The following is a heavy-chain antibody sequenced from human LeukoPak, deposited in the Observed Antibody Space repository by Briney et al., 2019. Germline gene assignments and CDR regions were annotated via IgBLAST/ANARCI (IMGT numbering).Heavy chain of an antibody. V-gene: IGHV4-39*01. D-gene: IGHD6-19*01. J-gene: IGHJ4*02. CDR3: ARHEFGRQWLVECYFDY. CDR1: GGSISSSSYY. Sequence: SETLSLTCTVSGGSISSSSYYWGWTRQPPGRGLEWIGSIYYSGSTYYNPSLKSRVTISVDTSKNQFSLKLSSVTAADTAVYYCARHEFGRQWLVECYFDYWGQGTLVTVSS. CDR2: IYYSGST.